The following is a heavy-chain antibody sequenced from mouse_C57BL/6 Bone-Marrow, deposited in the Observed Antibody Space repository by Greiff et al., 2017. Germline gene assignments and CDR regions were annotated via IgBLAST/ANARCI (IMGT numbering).Heavy chain of an antibody. V-gene: IGHV1-55*01. CDR2: IYPGSGST. J-gene: IGHJ4*01. CDR1: GYTFTSYW. CDR3: ARAGAVCSDYDVLHAMDY. Sequence: QVQLKQPGAELVKPGASVKMSCKASGYTFTSYWITWVKQRPGQGLEWIGDIYPGSGSTNYNEKFKSKATLTVDKSSSTAYMQLSSLTSEVSAVYSCARAGAVCSDYDVLHAMDYWGQGTSVTVSS. D-gene: IGHD2-4*01.